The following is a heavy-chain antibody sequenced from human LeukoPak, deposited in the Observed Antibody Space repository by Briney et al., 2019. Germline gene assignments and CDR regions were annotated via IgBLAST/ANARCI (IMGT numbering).Heavy chain of an antibody. Sequence: ASVKVSCKASGGTFSSYAISWVRQAPGKGLEWMGGFDPEDGEIIYARNFQDRVTMTEDTSTDTAYMEVHGLRAEDTAVYYCATEIRGVIIPKFDYWGQGTLVTVSS. CDR1: GGTFSSYA. J-gene: IGHJ4*02. D-gene: IGHD3-10*01. V-gene: IGHV1-24*01. CDR2: FDPEDGEI. CDR3: ATEIRGVIIPKFDY.